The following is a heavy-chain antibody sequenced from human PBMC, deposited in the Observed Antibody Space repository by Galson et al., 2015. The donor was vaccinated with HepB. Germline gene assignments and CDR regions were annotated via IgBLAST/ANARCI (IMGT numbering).Heavy chain of an antibody. CDR1: GFTFSSYA. J-gene: IGHJ3*02. CDR2: ISYDGSNK. Sequence: SLRLSCAASGFTFSSYAMHWVRQAPGKGLEWVAVISYDGSNKYYADSVKGRFTISRDNSKNTLYLQMSSLRAEDTAVYYCVKAAIWGQGTMVTVSS. V-gene: IGHV3-30*14. CDR3: VKAAI.